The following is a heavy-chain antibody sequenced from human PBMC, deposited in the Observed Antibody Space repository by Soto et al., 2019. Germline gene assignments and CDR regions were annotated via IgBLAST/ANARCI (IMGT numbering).Heavy chain of an antibody. Sequence: SETLSLTCTVSGGSISSYYWSWIRQPPGKGLEWIGYIYYSGSTNYNPSLKSRVTISVDTSKNQFSLKLSSVTAADTAVYYCASSSGWPFDSSGGAFDIWGQGTMVTVSS. J-gene: IGHJ3*02. D-gene: IGHD6-19*01. CDR2: IYYSGST. CDR3: ASSSGWPFDSSGGAFDI. CDR1: GGSISSYY. V-gene: IGHV4-59*08.